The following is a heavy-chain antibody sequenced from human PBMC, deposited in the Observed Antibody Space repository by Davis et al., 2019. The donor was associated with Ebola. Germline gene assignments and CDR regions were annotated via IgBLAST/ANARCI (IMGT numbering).Heavy chain of an antibody. CDR1: GFTFSDYY. Sequence: GESLKISCAASGFTFSDYYMSWLRQAPGKGLEWVSYISSSGSTIYYADSVKGRFTISRDNAKNSRYLQMNSLRDEDTAVYYCARDPPNSDYWGQGTLVTVSS. J-gene: IGHJ4*02. V-gene: IGHV3-11*04. CDR2: ISSSGSTI. CDR3: ARDPPNSDY.